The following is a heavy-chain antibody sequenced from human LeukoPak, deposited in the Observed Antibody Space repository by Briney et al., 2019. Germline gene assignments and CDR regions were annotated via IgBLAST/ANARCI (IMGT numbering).Heavy chain of an antibody. V-gene: IGHV4-59*01. Sequence: SETLSLTCTVSGGSISSYYWSWIRQPPGKGLEWIGYIYYSGSTNYNPSLKSRVTISVDTSKNQFSLKLSPVTAADTAVYHCARLTYYDILTGYYFDYWGQGTLVTVSS. CDR2: IYYSGST. D-gene: IGHD3-9*01. CDR3: ARLTYYDILTGYYFDY. J-gene: IGHJ4*02. CDR1: GGSISSYY.